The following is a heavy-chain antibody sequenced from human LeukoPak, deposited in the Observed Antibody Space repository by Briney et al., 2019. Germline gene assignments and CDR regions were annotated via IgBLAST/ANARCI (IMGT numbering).Heavy chain of an antibody. V-gene: IGHV3-66*01. CDR1: GVTVNSTY. Sequence: GGSLRLSCAASGVTVNSTYISWVRQAPGKGLEWVSVAYSDGNTYHAGSVKGRFTISRDNAKNSLFLQMNSLRAEDTAVYYCARRYCSSTSCLIDYWGQGTLVTVSS. CDR3: ARRYCSSTSCLIDY. J-gene: IGHJ4*02. D-gene: IGHD2-2*01. CDR2: AYSDGNT.